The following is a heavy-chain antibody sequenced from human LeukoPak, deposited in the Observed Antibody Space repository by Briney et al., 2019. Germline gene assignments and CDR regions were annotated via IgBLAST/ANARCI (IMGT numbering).Heavy chain of an antibody. CDR3: AKFRALSSGSWDY. CDR2: ISGSGSST. D-gene: IGHD6-19*01. CDR1: GFTFSSYA. Sequence: GGSLRLSCAASGFTFSSYAMSWVRQAPGKGLEWVSAISGSGSSTYYADSVKGRFTISRDNSKNTLYLQMNSLTAEDTAVDYCAKFRALSSGSWDYWGQGTLVTVSS. V-gene: IGHV3-23*01. J-gene: IGHJ4*02.